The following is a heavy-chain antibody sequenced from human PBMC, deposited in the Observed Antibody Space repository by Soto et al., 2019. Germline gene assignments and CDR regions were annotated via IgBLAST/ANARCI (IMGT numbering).Heavy chain of an antibody. CDR1: GYSFTSYW. CDR3: ASPTSFWAFDI. CDR2: IYPGDSDT. Sequence: GESLKISCKGSGYSFTSYWIGWVRPMPGKSLEWMGIIYPGDSDTRYSPSFQGQVTISADKSISTAYLQWSSLKASDTAMYYCASPTSFWAFDIWGQGTMVTVSS. V-gene: IGHV5-51*01. D-gene: IGHD3-3*01. J-gene: IGHJ3*02.